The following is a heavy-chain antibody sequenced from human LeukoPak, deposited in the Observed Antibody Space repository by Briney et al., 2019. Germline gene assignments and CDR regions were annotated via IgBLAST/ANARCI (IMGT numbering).Heavy chain of an antibody. Sequence: SETLSLTCTVSGGSISSYHWSWIRQPPGKGLEWIGYIYYSGSTNYNPSLKSRVTISVDTSKNQFSLKLSSVTAADTAVYYCARGRHGDNDAFDIWGQGTMVTVSS. CDR2: IYYSGST. CDR1: GGSISSYH. V-gene: IGHV4-59*01. CDR3: ARGRHGDNDAFDI. J-gene: IGHJ3*02. D-gene: IGHD4-17*01.